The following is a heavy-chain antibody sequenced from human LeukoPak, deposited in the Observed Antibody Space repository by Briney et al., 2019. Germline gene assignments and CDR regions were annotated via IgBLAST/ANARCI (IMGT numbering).Heavy chain of an antibody. CDR1: GFAFSSDW. D-gene: IGHD6-13*01. CDR2: INGDGSST. J-gene: IGHJ4*02. CDR3: AAGTAADF. Sequence: GGSLRLSCAASGFAFSSDWMHWVRQAPGKGLVWVSRINGDGSSTDYADSVKGRFTISRDNAKSALYLQMNSLRLEDTAVYYCAAGTAADFWGQGTLVTVSS. V-gene: IGHV3-74*01.